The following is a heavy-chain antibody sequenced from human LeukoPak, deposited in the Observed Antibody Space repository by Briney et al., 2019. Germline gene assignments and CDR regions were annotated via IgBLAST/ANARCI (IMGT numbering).Heavy chain of an antibody. CDR1: GGSISSYY. V-gene: IGHV4-59*08. J-gene: IGHJ4*02. D-gene: IGHD3-16*01. CDR2: VYYSGST. Sequence: SETLSLTCTVSGGSISSYYWSWIRQPPGKGLEWIGYVYYSGSTNYKSSLKSRVTISVDTSKNQFSLKLSSVTAADTAVYYCARRRFIRGPDVVNPFDYWGQGTLVTVSS. CDR3: ARRRFIRGPDVVNPFDY.